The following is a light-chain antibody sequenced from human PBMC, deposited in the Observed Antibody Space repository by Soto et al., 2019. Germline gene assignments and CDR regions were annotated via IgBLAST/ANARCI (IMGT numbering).Light chain of an antibody. CDR2: DVN. CDR3: SSYTTRSTLI. CDR1: SSDVGGYNY. J-gene: IGLJ2*01. V-gene: IGLV2-14*01. Sequence: QSVLTQPASVSGSPGQSITISCTGTSSDVGGYNYVSWYQQHPGKAPKLMIYDVNNRPSGVSNRFSGSKSGNTASLTISGLQAEDEADYYCSSYTTRSTLIFGGGTKLTVL.